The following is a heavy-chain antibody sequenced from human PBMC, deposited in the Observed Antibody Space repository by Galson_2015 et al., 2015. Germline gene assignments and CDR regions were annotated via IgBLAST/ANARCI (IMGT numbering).Heavy chain of an antibody. J-gene: IGHJ4*02. V-gene: IGHV3-23*01. D-gene: IGHD4-17*01. CDR2: ITGSGGST. CDR3: AKDRQVSTVTTQGIFDY. CDR1: GFTCNTYA. Sequence: SLRLSCAGSGFTCNTYAMNWVRQAPGKGLEWVSGITGSGGSTYYADSVKGRFTISRDNSKNTLYLQMNSLRAEDTAIYYCAKDRQVSTVTTQGIFDYWGQGTLVTVSS.